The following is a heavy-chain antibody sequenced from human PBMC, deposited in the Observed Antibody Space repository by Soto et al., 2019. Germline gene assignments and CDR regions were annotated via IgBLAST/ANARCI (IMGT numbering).Heavy chain of an antibody. V-gene: IGHV1-69*13. D-gene: IGHD1-26*01. CDR3: ARASSKWELLVPFDY. Sequence: ASVKVSCKASGGTFSSYAISWVRQAPGQGLEWMGGIIPIFGTANYAQKFQGRVTITADESTSTAYMELSSLRSEDTAVYYCARASSKWELLVPFDYWGQGTLVTVSS. CDR2: IIPIFGTA. CDR1: GGTFSSYA. J-gene: IGHJ4*02.